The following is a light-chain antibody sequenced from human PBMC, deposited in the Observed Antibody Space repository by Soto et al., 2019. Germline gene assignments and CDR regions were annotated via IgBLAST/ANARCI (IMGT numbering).Light chain of an antibody. CDR1: SSDVGGYDY. J-gene: IGLJ1*01. CDR3: SSYTSSSTLYV. Sequence: QSALTQPASVSGSPGQWITISCTGTSSDVGGYDYVSWYQQHPGKAPKLMIYEVTNRPSGVSDRFSGSKSGNTASLTISGLHAEDEADYYCSSYTSSSTLYVFGTGTKLTVL. CDR2: EVT. V-gene: IGLV2-14*01.